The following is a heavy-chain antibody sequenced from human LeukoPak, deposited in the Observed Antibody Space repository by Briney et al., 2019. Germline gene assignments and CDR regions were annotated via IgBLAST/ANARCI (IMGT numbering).Heavy chain of an antibody. CDR3: ARGPATAATRYFDL. D-gene: IGHD2-15*01. V-gene: IGHV4-39*07. J-gene: IGHJ2*01. Sequence: SETLSLTCTVSGDSISTTSYNWAWIRQSPGKGLEWIGSIYFRGTTHYNLSLKSRVSISIDTSKNQFSLKLSSVTAADTAVYYCARGPATAATRYFDLWGRGTLVTVSS. CDR2: IYFRGTT. CDR1: GDSISTTSYN.